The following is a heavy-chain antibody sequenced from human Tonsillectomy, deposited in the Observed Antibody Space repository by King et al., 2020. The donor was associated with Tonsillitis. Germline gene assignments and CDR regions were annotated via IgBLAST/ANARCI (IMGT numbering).Heavy chain of an antibody. D-gene: IGHD4-17*01. CDR3: VRPPYGDSGP. CDR1: GFTFSSYW. CDR2: IKQDGSEK. J-gene: IGHJ5*02. Sequence: QLVQSGGGLVQPGGSLRLSCAASGFTFSSYWMSWVRQAPGKGLEWVANIKQDGSEKYYVDSVKGRFAISRDNAKNSLSLQMNSLRAEDTAVDYCVRPPYGDSGPWGQGTLVTVSS. V-gene: IGHV3-7*03.